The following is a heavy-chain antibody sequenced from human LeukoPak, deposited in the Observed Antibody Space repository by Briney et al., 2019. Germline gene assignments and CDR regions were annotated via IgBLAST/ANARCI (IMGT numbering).Heavy chain of an antibody. J-gene: IGHJ5*02. V-gene: IGHV3-74*01. CDR1: GFTFSSYW. D-gene: IGHD2/OR15-2a*01. CDR2: INSDGSST. CDR3: ARVPKYFNWFDP. Sequence: GGSPRLSCAASGFTFSSYWMDWVRQAPGKGLVWVSRINSDGSSTSYADSVKGRFTISRDNAKNTLYLQMNSLRAEDTAVYYCARVPKYFNWFDPWGQGTLVTVSS.